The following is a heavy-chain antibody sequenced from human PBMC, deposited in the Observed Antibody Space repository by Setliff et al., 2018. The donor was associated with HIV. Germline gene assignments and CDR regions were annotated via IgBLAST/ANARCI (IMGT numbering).Heavy chain of an antibody. CDR1: GFRFDDYG. CDR2: INWNGVSI. Sequence: PGGSLRLSCAASGFRFDDYGMSWVRQAPGKGLEWVSSINWNGVSIGYADSVKGRFTISRDNAKNSLYLQMNSLTAEDTAVYYCARVVEAGINYWGQGTLVTVSS. V-gene: IGHV3-20*04. J-gene: IGHJ4*02. CDR3: ARVVEAGINY. D-gene: IGHD6-19*01.